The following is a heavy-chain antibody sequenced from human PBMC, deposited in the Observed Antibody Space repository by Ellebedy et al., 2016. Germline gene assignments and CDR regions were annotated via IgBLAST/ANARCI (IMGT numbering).Heavy chain of an antibody. V-gene: IGHV4-59*04. Sequence: SETLSLXXTVSGGSISSYYWSWIRQPPGKGLEWIGYIYHSGSTYYNPSLKSRVTISVDRSKNQFSLKLSSVTAADTAVYYCARGSGFDYWGQGTLVTVSS. CDR3: ARGSGFDY. D-gene: IGHD3-10*01. J-gene: IGHJ4*02. CDR2: IYHSGST. CDR1: GGSISSYY.